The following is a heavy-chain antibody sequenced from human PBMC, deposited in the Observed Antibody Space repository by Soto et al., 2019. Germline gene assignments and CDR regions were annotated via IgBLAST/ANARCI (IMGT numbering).Heavy chain of an antibody. J-gene: IGHJ5*02. D-gene: IGHD3-16*01. V-gene: IGHV2-5*02. CDR1: GFSLTTRGVG. Sequence: QITLKESGPTLVKPTQTLTLTCTFSGFSLTTRGVGVGWIRQPPGKALECLALIYWDDDKRYSPSLQSRLSITKDTSKNQVVRTMTNVDPVDTATYYCAHIPNYYQYDWFDPWGQGTLVSASS. CDR3: AHIPNYYQYDWFDP. CDR2: IYWDDDK.